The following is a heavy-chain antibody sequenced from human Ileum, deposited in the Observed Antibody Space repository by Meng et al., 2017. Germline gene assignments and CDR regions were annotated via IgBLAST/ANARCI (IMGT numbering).Heavy chain of an antibody. J-gene: IGHJ4*02. Sequence: DVHLGDTGCGLIQPGGSQRLSCAASGFIVSKTFMAWVRQAPGKGLEWVSIIHSGGNTYYADSVKGRFTISRDNSKNTVYLQMNSLRAEDTAIYYCASGHLDYWGQGTLVTVSS. CDR1: GFIVSKTF. CDR3: ASGHLDY. V-gene: IGHV3-53*02. CDR2: IHSGGNT.